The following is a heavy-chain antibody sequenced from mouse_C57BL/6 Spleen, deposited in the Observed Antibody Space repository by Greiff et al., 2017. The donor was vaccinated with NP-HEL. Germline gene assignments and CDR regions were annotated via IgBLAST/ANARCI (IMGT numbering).Heavy chain of an antibody. CDR2: IDPSDSET. V-gene: IGHV1-52*01. Sequence: VQLQQPGAELVRPGSSVKLSCKASGYTFTSYWMHWVKQRPIQGLEWIGNIDPSDSETHYNQKFKDKATLTVDKSSSTAYMQLSSLTSEDSAVYYCARDYYYGSSSYFDYWGQGTTLTVSS. D-gene: IGHD1-1*01. J-gene: IGHJ2*01. CDR1: GYTFTSYW. CDR3: ARDYYYGSSSYFDY.